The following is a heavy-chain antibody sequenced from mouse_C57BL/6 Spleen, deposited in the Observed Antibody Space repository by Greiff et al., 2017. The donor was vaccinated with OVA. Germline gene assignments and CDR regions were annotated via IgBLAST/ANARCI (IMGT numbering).Heavy chain of an antibody. Sequence: QVQLQQPGAELVKPGASVKLSCKASRYTFTSYWMHWVKQRPGRGLEWIGRIDPNSGGTKYNEKFKSKATLTVDKPSSTAYMQLSSLTSEDSSVYYCARGDSSGQAPFAYWGEGTTRTVSS. J-gene: IGHJ2*01. CDR1: RYTFTSYW. D-gene: IGHD3-2*02. CDR2: IDPNSGGT. CDR3: ARGDSSGQAPFAY. V-gene: IGHV1-72*01.